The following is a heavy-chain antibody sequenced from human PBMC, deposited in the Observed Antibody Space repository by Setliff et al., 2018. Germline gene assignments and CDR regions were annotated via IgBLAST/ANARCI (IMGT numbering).Heavy chain of an antibody. Sequence: SETLSLTCAVSGYSISSDYYWGWIRQPPGKGLEWIGSIYHSGSTYYNPSLKSRVTISVDTSRNHFSLRLNSVTAADTAVYYCARSGYYSIDAFDIWGQGTMVT. V-gene: IGHV4-38-2*01. CDR1: GYSISSDYY. J-gene: IGHJ3*02. CDR2: IYHSGST. D-gene: IGHD3-22*01. CDR3: ARSGYYSIDAFDI.